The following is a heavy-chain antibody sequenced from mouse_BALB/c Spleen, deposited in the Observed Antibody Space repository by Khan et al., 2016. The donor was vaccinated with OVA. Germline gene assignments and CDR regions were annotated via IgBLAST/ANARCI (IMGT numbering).Heavy chain of an antibody. Sequence: QVQLQQSGAELARPGASVKMSCKASGYTFTSYTTHWIKERPGQGLEWIGNINPSNGYTNYNQKFKDKATLTTDKSSTTAYLQLSSLTSDDSAVYNCVRDGAYHRNDGWFAYWGQGTLVTVSA. CDR3: VRDGAYHRNDGWFAY. CDR2: INPSNGYT. D-gene: IGHD2-14*01. V-gene: IGHV1-4*01. J-gene: IGHJ3*01. CDR1: GYTFTSYT.